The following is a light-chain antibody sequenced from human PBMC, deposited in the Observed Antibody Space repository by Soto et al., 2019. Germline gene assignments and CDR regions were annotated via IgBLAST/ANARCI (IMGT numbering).Light chain of an antibody. CDR1: QSVSSN. V-gene: IGKV3-15*01. Sequence: EIVMTQSPATLSVSPGERATLSCRASQSVSSNLAWYQQKPGQAPRLLIYGASTRATGIPARCSGSGSGTEFTLTISSQQAEDFAVYYCQQYNNWLITFGQGTRLEIK. CDR2: GAS. CDR3: QQYNNWLIT. J-gene: IGKJ5*01.